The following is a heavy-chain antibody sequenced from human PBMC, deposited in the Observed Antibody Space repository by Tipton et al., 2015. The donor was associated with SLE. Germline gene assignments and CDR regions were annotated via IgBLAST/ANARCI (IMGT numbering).Heavy chain of an antibody. CDR2: ISWNSGSI. D-gene: IGHD2-21*01. V-gene: IGHV3-9*03. J-gene: IGHJ3*02. Sequence: SLRLSCAASGFTFDDYAMHWVRQAPGKGLEWVSGISWNSGSIGYADSVKGRFTISRDNAKNSLYLQMNSLRAEDMALYYCAKDILPPGLTAFDTWGQATTVTAPS. CDR1: GFTFDDYA. CDR3: AKDILPPGLTAFDT.